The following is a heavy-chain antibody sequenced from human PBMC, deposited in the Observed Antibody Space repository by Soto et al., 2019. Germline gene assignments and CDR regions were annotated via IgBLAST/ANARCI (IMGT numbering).Heavy chain of an antibody. CDR3: ARDLESADYYDSSGYLV. CDR1: GGSISSGGYY. V-gene: IGHV4-31*03. J-gene: IGHJ4*02. D-gene: IGHD3-22*01. Sequence: SETLSLTCTVSGGSISSGGYYWSWIRQHPGKGLEWIGYIYYSGSTYYNPSLKSRVTISVDTSKNQFSLKLSSVTAADTAVYYCARDLESADYYDSSGYLVWGQGTLVTVSS. CDR2: IYYSGST.